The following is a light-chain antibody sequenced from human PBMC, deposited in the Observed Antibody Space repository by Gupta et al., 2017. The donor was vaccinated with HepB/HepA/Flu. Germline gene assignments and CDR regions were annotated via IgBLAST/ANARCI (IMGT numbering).Light chain of an antibody. CDR2: EVS. Sequence: QSALTQPPSASESPGQSVTISCTGTSSDVGGYNYVSWYQQHPGKAPKLMIYEVSKRPSGVPDRFSGSKSGNTASLTVSGLQAEDAADYYCHSYAGSNSWVFGGGTKLTVL. CDR3: HSYAGSNSWV. J-gene: IGLJ3*02. CDR1: SSDVGGYNY. V-gene: IGLV2-8*01.